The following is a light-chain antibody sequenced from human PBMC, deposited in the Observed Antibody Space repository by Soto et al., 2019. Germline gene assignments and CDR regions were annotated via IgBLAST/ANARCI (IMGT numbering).Light chain of an antibody. J-gene: IGKJ2*01. V-gene: IGKV3-20*01. CDR3: QQYGSSPLYT. CDR1: QSGSSSY. CDR2: GAS. Sequence: EIVLTQSPGTLSLSPGERATLSCRASQSGSSSYLAWYQQKPGQAPRLLIYGASGRATGIPDRFSGSGSGTDFTLTISRLEPEDFAVYYCQQYGSSPLYTFGQGTKLEIK.